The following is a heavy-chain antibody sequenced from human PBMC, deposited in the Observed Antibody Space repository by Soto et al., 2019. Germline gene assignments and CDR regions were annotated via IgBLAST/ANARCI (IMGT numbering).Heavy chain of an antibody. CDR3: AKDFQFKTIFGVVIGPRPYYYYMDV. CDR1: GFTFSSYA. J-gene: IGHJ6*03. D-gene: IGHD3-3*01. V-gene: IGHV3-23*01. CDR2: ISGSGGST. Sequence: GGSLRLSCAASGFTFSSYAMSWVRQAPGKGLEWVSAISGSGGSTYYADSVKGRFTISRDNSKNTLYLQMNSLRAEDTAVYYCAKDFQFKTIFGVVIGPRPYYYYMDVWGKGTTVTVSS.